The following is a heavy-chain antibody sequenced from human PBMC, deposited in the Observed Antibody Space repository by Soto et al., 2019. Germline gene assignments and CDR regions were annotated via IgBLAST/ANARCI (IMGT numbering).Heavy chain of an antibody. CDR2: IYYSGST. D-gene: IGHD4-17*01. CDR3: ARLHYGDYVGDFYY. V-gene: IGHV4-59*08. J-gene: IGHJ4*02. Sequence: SETLSLTCTVSGGSISSYYWSWIRQPPGKGLEWIGYIYYSGSTNYNPSLKSRVTISVDTSKNQFSLKLSSVTAADTAVYYCARLHYGDYVGDFYYWGQGTLVTVS. CDR1: GGSISSYY.